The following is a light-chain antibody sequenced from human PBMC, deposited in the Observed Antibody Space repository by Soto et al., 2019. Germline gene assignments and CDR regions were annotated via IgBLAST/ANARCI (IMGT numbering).Light chain of an antibody. V-gene: IGKV3-20*01. CDR1: QSISSRY. Sequence: ENVLTQSPGTLSVSPGERATLSCRARQSISSRYLAWYQQKPGQAPRLLIYGASSRATGIPERFTGSGYGTDFTLTISRLEPEDFAVYYCQQYDSSPTFGQGTKVEIK. J-gene: IGKJ1*01. CDR2: GAS. CDR3: QQYDSSPT.